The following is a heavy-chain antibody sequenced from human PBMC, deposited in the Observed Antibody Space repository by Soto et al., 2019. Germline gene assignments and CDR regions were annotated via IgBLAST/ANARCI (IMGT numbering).Heavy chain of an antibody. CDR2: IYYTGST. V-gene: IGHV4-30-4*01. CDR1: GGSISSGDSY. J-gene: IGHJ5*02. D-gene: IGHD2-15*01. Sequence: QVQLQESGPGLVKPSQTLSLTCTVSGGSISSGDSYWSWIRQPPGKGLEWIGYIYYTGSTYYSPTLKSRLTISMNTSNNQFSLKLNSVTAADTAVYYCASVTRYCSGGGCTPNWFDPWGQGTLVTVS. CDR3: ASVTRYCSGGGCTPNWFDP.